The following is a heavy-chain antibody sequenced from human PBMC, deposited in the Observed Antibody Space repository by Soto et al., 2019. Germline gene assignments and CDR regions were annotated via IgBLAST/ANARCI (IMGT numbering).Heavy chain of an antibody. D-gene: IGHD3-22*01. CDR2: TWSGGRGE. Sequence: QVQLVESGGGVVQPGTYLRLSCAASGFTFSHYGIHWVRQAPGKGLEWVAVTWSGGRGEYYADSVRGRFTISRDNSKTTVYLQMNSLRVEDTAVYYCAKDDDTSSHYSLLDFRGQGTLVTVSS. CDR3: AKDDDTSSHYSLLDF. J-gene: IGHJ4*02. V-gene: IGHV3-33*06. CDR1: GFTFSHYG.